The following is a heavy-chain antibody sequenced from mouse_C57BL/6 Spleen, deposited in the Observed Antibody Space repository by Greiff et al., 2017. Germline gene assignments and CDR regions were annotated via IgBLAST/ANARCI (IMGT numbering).Heavy chain of an antibody. J-gene: IGHJ4*01. CDR1: GFNIKDDY. D-gene: IGHD2-4*01. Sequence: VQLQQSGAELVRPGASVKLSCTASGFNIKDDYMHWVKQRPEQGLEWIGWIDPEKGDTEYASKFQGKATITADTSSNTAYLQLSSLTSEDTAVYYCTTLNYDDGYAMDYWGQGTSVTVSS. CDR2: IDPEKGDT. V-gene: IGHV14-4*01. CDR3: TTLNYDDGYAMDY.